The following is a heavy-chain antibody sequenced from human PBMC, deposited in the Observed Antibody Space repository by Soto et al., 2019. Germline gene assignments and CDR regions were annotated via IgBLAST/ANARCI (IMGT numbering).Heavy chain of an antibody. J-gene: IGHJ5*02. CDR2: IYYSGST. CDR1: GGSISSGDYY. CDR3: ARDVRLRLGELSYPNWFDP. V-gene: IGHV4-30-4*01. Sequence: SETLSLTCTVSGGSISSGDYYWSWIRQPPGKGLEWIGYIYYSGSTYYNPSLKSRVTISVDTSKNQFSLKLSSVTAADTAVYYCARDVRLRLGELSYPNWFDPWGQGTLVTVSS. D-gene: IGHD3-16*02.